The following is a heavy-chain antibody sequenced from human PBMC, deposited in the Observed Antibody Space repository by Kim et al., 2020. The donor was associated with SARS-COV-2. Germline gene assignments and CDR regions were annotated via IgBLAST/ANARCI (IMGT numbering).Heavy chain of an antibody. J-gene: IGHJ4*02. V-gene: IGHV1-18*01. Sequence: NGNTNYAQQRQGRVTMTTDTSTSTAYMELRSLRSDDTAVYYCARDPGIDYWGQRTLVTVSS. CDR3: ARDPGIDY. CDR2: NGNT.